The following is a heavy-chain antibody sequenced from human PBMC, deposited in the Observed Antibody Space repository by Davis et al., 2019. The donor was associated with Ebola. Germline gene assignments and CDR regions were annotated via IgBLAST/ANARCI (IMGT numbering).Heavy chain of an antibody. CDR1: GYTFTSYY. CDR3: ARGPAVDIVVVPAAPDY. CDR2: INPSGGST. V-gene: IGHV1-46*01. J-gene: IGHJ4*02. D-gene: IGHD2-2*01. Sequence: ASVKVSCKASGYTFTSYYMHWVRQAPGQGLEWMGIINPSGGSTSYAQKFQGRVTMTRDTSTSTVYMELSSLRSEDTAVYYCARGPAVDIVVVPAAPDYWGQGTLVTVSS.